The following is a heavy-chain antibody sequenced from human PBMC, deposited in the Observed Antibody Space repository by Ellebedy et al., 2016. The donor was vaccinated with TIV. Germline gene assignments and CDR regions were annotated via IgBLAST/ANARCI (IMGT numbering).Heavy chain of an antibody. Sequence: SETLSLXCTVSGGSISSSTYYWGWIRQPPGKGLEWIGIISYSGSTYYNPSLKSRVTISVDTSKNQFSLKLTSVTAADTAVYYCAKDDVYSGSWSFGSWGQGTLVTVSS. J-gene: IGHJ4*02. V-gene: IGHV4-39*07. CDR1: GGSISSSTYY. CDR3: AKDDVYSGSWSFGS. CDR2: ISYSGST. D-gene: IGHD1-26*01.